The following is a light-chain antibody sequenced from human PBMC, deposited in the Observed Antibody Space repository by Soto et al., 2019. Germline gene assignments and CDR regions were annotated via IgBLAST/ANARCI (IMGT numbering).Light chain of an antibody. V-gene: IGKV3-20*01. CDR1: QSVSSY. CDR3: QQYGSSPWT. CDR2: DAS. Sequence: EIVLTQSPATLSLCPGERATLSCRASQSVSSYLAWYQQKPGQAPRLLIYDASNRATGIPDRFSGSGSGTDFTLTISRLEPEDFAVYYCQQYGSSPWTFGQGTKVDI. J-gene: IGKJ1*01.